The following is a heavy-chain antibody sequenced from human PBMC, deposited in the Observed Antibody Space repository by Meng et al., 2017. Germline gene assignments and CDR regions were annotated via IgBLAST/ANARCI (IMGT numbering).Heavy chain of an antibody. CDR2: INHSGST. D-gene: IGHD5-18*01. Sequence: QVQLQKWGAGLLKPSEPLSLTCAGYGGSFGGYYWSWIRQPPGKGLEWIGEINHSGSTNYNPSLKSRVTISVDTSKNQFSLKLSSVTAADTAVYYCARGGGYSYGFGSIDYWGQGTLVTVSS. CDR1: GGSFGGYY. J-gene: IGHJ4*02. CDR3: ARGGGYSYGFGSIDY. V-gene: IGHV4-34*01.